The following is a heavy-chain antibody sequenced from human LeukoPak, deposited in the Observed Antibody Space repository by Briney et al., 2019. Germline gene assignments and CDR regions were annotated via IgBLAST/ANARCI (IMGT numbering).Heavy chain of an antibody. J-gene: IGHJ4*02. Sequence: GGLLRLSCAATGFSFSTYWMSWVRQAQGKRLEWVANIKGDESARHQADSVKGRFTISRDNAQRSVYLQMSRLRGEDTGVYYCARDVGGSLDYWGQGTLVTVSS. D-gene: IGHD1-26*01. CDR3: ARDVGGSLDY. CDR2: IKGDESAR. CDR1: GFSFSTYW. V-gene: IGHV3-7*01.